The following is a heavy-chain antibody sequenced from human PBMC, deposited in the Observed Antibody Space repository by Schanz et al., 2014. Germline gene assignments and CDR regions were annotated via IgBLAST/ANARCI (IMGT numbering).Heavy chain of an antibody. CDR1: DYSFTSYS. J-gene: IGHJ4*02. CDR3: TRGIGGYGANNYFDY. CDR2: INTGSGDT. D-gene: IGHD5-12*01. V-gene: IGHV1-3*04. Sequence: QVHLVQSGAEVKRPGASVTVSCKASDYSFTSYSMHWVRQAPGQRLEWMGWINTGSGDTKYSQNFQGRVTITSDTSASTAYMELSSLRSEATAVYSCTRGIGGYGANNYFDYWGQGTLVTVSS.